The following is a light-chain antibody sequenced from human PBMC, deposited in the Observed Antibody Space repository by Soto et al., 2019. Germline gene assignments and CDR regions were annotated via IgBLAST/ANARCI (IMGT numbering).Light chain of an antibody. Sequence: QMTQSPSSLSASVGEKIIITCRASRDVGSDVSWYQQKPGQAPKLLIYAASNLYTGVPSRFSGSRSGTEFTLTISSLQPEDFASYYCLQDYGDSWTLGQGTKVDIK. CDR1: RDVGSD. V-gene: IGKV1-6*01. CDR2: AAS. J-gene: IGKJ1*01. CDR3: LQDYGDSWT.